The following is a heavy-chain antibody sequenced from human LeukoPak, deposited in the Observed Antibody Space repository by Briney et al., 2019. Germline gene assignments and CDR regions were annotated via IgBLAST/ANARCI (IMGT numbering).Heavy chain of an antibody. J-gene: IGHJ3*02. Sequence: GGSLRLSCAASGFTFSGSAMHWVRQASGKGLEWVGRIRSKANSYATAYAASVKGRFTIYRDDSKNTANLQMNSLKTEDKAVYYCTRLRGAIWGQGTMVTVSS. V-gene: IGHV3-73*01. CDR1: GFTFSGSA. D-gene: IGHD4/OR15-4a*01. CDR3: TRLRGAI. CDR2: IRSKANSYAT.